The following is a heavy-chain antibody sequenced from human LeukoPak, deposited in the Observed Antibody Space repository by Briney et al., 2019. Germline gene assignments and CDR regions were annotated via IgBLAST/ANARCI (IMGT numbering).Heavy chain of an antibody. D-gene: IGHD3-22*01. CDR3: ARRGGGNTSGYAFDI. V-gene: IGHV3-11*01. CDR1: GFAFSDYY. CDR2: ISSSGSTI. Sequence: GGSLRLSCAASGFAFSDYYMSWIRQAPGKGLEWVSYISSSGSTIYYADPVKGRFTISRDNAKNSLYLQINSLRAEDTAVYYCARRGGGNTSGYAFDIWGQGTVVTVSS. J-gene: IGHJ3*02.